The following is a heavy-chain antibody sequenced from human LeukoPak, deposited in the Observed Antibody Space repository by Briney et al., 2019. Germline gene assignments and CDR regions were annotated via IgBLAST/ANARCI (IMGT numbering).Heavy chain of an antibody. CDR1: GFTFSSYA. D-gene: IGHD5-18*01. V-gene: IGHV3-23*01. CDR2: ISGSGGST. Sequence: QPGGSLRLSCAASGFTFSSYAMSWVRQAPGKGLEWVSAISGSGGSTYYADSVKGRFTISRDNSKNTLYLQMNSLRAEDTAVYYCAKDLTGYSYGPGWFDPWGQGTLVTVSS. J-gene: IGHJ5*02. CDR3: AKDLTGYSYGPGWFDP.